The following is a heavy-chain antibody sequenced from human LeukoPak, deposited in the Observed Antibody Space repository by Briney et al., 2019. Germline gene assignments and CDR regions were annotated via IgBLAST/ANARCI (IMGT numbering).Heavy chain of an antibody. CDR3: ARGGGAFDI. V-gene: IGHV3-7*01. D-gene: IGHD3-16*01. CDR2: IKHDGSEK. Sequence: TGGSLRLSCAASEFTFSSYWMSWVRQAPGKGLEWVANIKHDGSEKYYVDSVKGRFTISRDNAKNSLYLQMNSLRAEDTAVYYCARGGGAFDIWGQGTMVTVSS. J-gene: IGHJ3*02. CDR1: EFTFSSYW.